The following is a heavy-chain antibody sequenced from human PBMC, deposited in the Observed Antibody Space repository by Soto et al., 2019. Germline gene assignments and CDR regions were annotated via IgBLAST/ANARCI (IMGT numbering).Heavy chain of an antibody. J-gene: IGHJ4*02. Sequence: ASVKVSCKASGGTFSSYAISWVRQAPGQGLEWMGGIIPIFGTANYAQKFQGRVTITADNSKNTLYLQMNSLRGEDTAVYYCGKDRVAAAGPDYWGQGALVTVSS. CDR2: IIPIFGTA. V-gene: IGHV1-69*06. D-gene: IGHD6-13*01. CDR1: GGTFSSYA. CDR3: GKDRVAAAGPDY.